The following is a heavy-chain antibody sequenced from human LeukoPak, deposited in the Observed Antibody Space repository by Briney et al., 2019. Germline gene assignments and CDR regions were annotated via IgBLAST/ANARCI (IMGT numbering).Heavy chain of an antibody. V-gene: IGHV3-30-3*01. CDR3: AREENTGWAIFDP. CDR2: NSYDGRNI. Sequence: GGSLRLSCAASGFTFSIYTTHWVRQAPGKGLEWMAVNSYDGRNIFYADSVKGRFTISRDNSKNTLYLQMNSLRSGDTAIYYCAREENTGWAIFDPWGQGTLVTVSS. CDR1: GFTFSIYT. D-gene: IGHD6-19*01. J-gene: IGHJ5*02.